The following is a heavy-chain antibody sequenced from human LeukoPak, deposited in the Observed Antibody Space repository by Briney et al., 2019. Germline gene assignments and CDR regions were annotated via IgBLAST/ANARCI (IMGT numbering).Heavy chain of an antibody. CDR1: GYSFTSNW. CDR3: ARLTAVVTFDY. Sequence: GESLKISCKGSGYSFTSNWIGWVRQMPGKGLEWMGVIYPSDSDTRYSLSFQGQVTISAGKSISTAYLQWRSLKVSDSAMYYCARLTAVVTFDYWGQGTLVTVSS. CDR2: IYPSDSDT. V-gene: IGHV5-51*01. D-gene: IGHD4-23*01. J-gene: IGHJ4*02.